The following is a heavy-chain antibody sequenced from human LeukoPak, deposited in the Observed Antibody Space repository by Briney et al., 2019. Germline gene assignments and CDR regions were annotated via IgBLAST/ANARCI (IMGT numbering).Heavy chain of an antibody. V-gene: IGHV1-69*06. J-gene: IGHJ4*02. Sequence: ASVKVSCMASGCTLSSYAIRWVRQAPGQGLEWIGGIMSIFGTANYAQKFQGRVTITADKSTSTAYMELSSLRSEDTAVYYCARGPGYGDLETYIDYWGQGTLVTVSS. CDR2: IMSIFGTA. CDR3: ARGPGYGDLETYIDY. D-gene: IGHD4-17*01. CDR1: GCTLSSYA.